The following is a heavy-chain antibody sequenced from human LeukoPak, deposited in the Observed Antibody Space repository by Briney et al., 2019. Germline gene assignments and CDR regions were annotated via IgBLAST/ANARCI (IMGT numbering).Heavy chain of an antibody. Sequence: KASETLSLTCTVSGDSISRYYWGWIRQPPGKGLEWIAYIYYDGSTNYSPSLKSRVTISIDTSDNQFSLKLSSVTAADTAVYYCARGGIFSGYEYSSFDYWGQGTRVTVSS. CDR2: IYYDGST. J-gene: IGHJ4*02. CDR3: ARGGIFSGYEYSSFDY. CDR1: GDSISRYY. D-gene: IGHD5-12*01. V-gene: IGHV4-59*01.